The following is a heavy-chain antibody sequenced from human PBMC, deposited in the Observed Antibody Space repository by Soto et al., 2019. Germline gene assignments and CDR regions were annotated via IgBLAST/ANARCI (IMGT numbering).Heavy chain of an antibody. CDR1: GYTFTTYD. D-gene: IGHD1-26*01. CDR3: ASGRGGIYYFPEWFDY. J-gene: IGHJ4*02. CDR2: MNPNSANT. Sequence: QVQLVQSGAEVKKPGASVKVSCKASGYTFTTYDINWVRQATGQGLEWMGWMNPNSANTGSAQKFQGRVTMTRNTSISTAYMELSSLRSEDTAVYYCASGRGGIYYFPEWFDYWGQGTLVTVSS. V-gene: IGHV1-8*01.